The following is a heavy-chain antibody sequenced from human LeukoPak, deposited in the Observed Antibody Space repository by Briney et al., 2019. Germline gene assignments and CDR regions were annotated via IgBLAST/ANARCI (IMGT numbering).Heavy chain of an antibody. CDR1: GYTFTSYG. CDR2: ISAYNGNT. Sequence: ASVKVSCKASGYTFTSYGISWVRQAPGQGLEWMGWISAYNGNTNYAQKLQGRVTMTTDTSTSTAYMELRSLRSDDTAVYYCARDVYSCSWSAYGMDVWGKGTTVTVSS. CDR3: ARDVYSCSWSAYGMDV. J-gene: IGHJ6*04. D-gene: IGHD6-13*01. V-gene: IGHV1-18*04.